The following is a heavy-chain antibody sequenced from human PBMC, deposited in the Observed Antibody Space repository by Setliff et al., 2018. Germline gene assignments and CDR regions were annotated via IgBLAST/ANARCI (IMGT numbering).Heavy chain of an antibody. V-gene: IGHV4-34*01. J-gene: IGHJ4*02. CDR1: GGSFRGFY. D-gene: IGHD2-8*02. CDR2: INHSGSN. Sequence: PSETLSLTCAVYGGSFRGFYWTWIRQPPGKGLEWIGEINHSGSNVYNPSLESRVSIPVDTSKNQISLNLNSVTVADTAVYYCARQIRPGIALTGGLDYWGQGALVTVSS. CDR3: ARQIRPGIALTGGLDY.